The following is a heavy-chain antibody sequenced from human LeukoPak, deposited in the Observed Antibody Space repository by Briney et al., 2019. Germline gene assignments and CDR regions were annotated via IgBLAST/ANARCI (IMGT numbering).Heavy chain of an antibody. Sequence: ASVKVSCKASGYTFTSYYMHWVRQAPGQGLEWMGIINPSGGSTSYAQKFQGRVTMTRDTSISTAYMELSRLRSDDTAVYYCARDFERPDYWGQGTLVTVSS. V-gene: IGHV1-46*01. CDR2: INPSGGST. CDR1: GYTFTSYY. CDR3: ARDFERPDY. J-gene: IGHJ4*02.